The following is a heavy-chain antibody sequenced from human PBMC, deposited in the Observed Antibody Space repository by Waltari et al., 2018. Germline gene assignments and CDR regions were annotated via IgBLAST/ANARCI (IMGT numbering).Heavy chain of an antibody. D-gene: IGHD3-22*01. CDR2: IYYSGST. J-gene: IGHJ5*02. Sequence: QLQLQESGPGLVKPSETLSLTCTVSGGSISSSSYYWGWIRQPPGKWLEWIGSIYYSGSTYDTPPLKSRVTISVDTSKNQFSLKLSSVTAADTAVYYCARELSGYYLGWFDPWGQGTLVTVSS. V-gene: IGHV4-39*02. CDR1: GGSISSSSYY. CDR3: ARELSGYYLGWFDP.